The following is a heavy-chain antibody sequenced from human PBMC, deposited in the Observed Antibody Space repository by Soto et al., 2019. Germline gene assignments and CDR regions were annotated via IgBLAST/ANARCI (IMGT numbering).Heavy chain of an antibody. D-gene: IGHD2-8*01. CDR1: GGSISRYY. CDR3: ARDRSTYGGGGTGEVKENWFDP. J-gene: IGHJ5*02. CDR2: AYYSGDT. Sequence: ETLSLTCSVSGGSISRYYWSWIRQPPGKGLEWIGYAYYSGDTGYNPSLKSRVTMAVDTSKSQVSLKLSSVTAADTAVYYCARDRSTYGGGGTGEVKENWFDPWGQGALVTVSS. V-gene: IGHV4-59*01.